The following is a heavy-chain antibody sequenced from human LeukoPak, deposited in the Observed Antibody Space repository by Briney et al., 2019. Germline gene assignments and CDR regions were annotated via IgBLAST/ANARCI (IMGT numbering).Heavy chain of an antibody. V-gene: IGHV4-34*01. CDR2: IYYSGST. Sequence: SETLSLTCAVYGGSFSGYYWSWIRQPPGKGLEWIGSIYYSGSTYYNPSLKSRVTTSVDTSKNQFSLKLSSVTAADTAVYYCARLRVGATGYYFDYWGQGTLVTVSS. D-gene: IGHD1-26*01. CDR1: GGSFSGYY. CDR3: ARLRVGATGYYFDY. J-gene: IGHJ4*02.